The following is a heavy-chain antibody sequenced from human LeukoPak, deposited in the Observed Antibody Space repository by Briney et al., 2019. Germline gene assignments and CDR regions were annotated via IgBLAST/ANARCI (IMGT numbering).Heavy chain of an antibody. Sequence: PGGSLRLSCAASGFTFSSHWMHWVRQAPGQGVVWVSRMNSDGSTTSYADSVKGRFTISRDNAKNTLYLQMNSLRAEDTAVYYCVRALMGIDDYWGQGTLVTVSS. CDR1: GFTFSSHW. CDR3: VRALMGIDDY. D-gene: IGHD2-8*01. CDR2: MNSDGSTT. V-gene: IGHV3-74*01. J-gene: IGHJ4*02.